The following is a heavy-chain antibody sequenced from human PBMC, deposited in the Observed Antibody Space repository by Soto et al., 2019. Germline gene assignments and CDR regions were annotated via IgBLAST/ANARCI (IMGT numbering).Heavy chain of an antibody. Sequence: EVQLVESGGGLVQPGGSLRLSCAASGFTFSHYWLSWVRQARGKGLEWVSNIKHDGSEKYYVDSVKGRFTISRDNAKNSLYVQTNSLRAEDTAVYYCARDKGSGLFDYCVQGTLVTVSS. CDR2: IKHDGSEK. J-gene: IGHJ4*02. V-gene: IGHV3-7*01. CDR1: GFTFSHYW. CDR3: ARDKGSGLFDY.